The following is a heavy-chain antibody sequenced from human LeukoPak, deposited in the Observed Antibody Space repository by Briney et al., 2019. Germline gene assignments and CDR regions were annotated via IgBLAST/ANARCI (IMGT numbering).Heavy chain of an antibody. Sequence: ASVKVSCKASGYTFTSYAMNWVRQAPGQGLEWMGWINTNTGNPTYAQGFTGRFVLSLDTSVSTAYLQISSLKAEDTAVYYCARVVLDFWSGYPTLYFDYWGQGTLVTVSS. CDR3: ARVVLDFWSGYPTLYFDY. V-gene: IGHV7-4-1*02. J-gene: IGHJ4*02. CDR1: GYTFTSYA. D-gene: IGHD3-3*01. CDR2: INTNTGNP.